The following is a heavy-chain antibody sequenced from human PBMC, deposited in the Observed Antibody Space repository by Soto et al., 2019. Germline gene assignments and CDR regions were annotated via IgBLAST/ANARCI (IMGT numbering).Heavy chain of an antibody. Sequence: GVSLRLSCAASGFTSSRYGMHWVRQAPGKGLEWVSSLSCDGLSTYYAGSVKGRFTISRDNSKNTLYLQMNSLRAEDTAVYYCAKIAATYDYWGQGTLVTVSS. CDR3: AKIAATYDY. V-gene: IGHV3-23*01. J-gene: IGHJ4*02. D-gene: IGHD2-15*01. CDR2: LSCDGLST. CDR1: GFTSSRYG.